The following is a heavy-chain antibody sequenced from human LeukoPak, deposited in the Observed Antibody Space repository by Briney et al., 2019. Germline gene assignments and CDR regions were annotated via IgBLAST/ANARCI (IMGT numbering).Heavy chain of an antibody. CDR1: GFTFNNYV. Sequence: GESLTLSCAASGFTFNNYVMTWVRQAPGKGLEWASSINRGGNTFYPESVKGRFTVSRDNSKNTLSLQINSLRAEDTAVYYCANSVPRNYGNYLDYWGLGTLVTVSS. CDR2: INRGGNT. D-gene: IGHD4-11*01. V-gene: IGHV3-23*01. J-gene: IGHJ4*02. CDR3: ANSVPRNYGNYLDY.